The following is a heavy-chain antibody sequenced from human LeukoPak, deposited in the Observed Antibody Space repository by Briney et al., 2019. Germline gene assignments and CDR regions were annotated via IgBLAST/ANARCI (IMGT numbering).Heavy chain of an antibody. Sequence: TGGSLRLSCVASGFTFSSYAMSWVRQAPGEGPEWVSAISSRGSSIYYTDSVKGRFTISRDISKNTLYLEMNSLRAADKAIYYCAKGRGASCYYSADYWGQGILVTVSS. V-gene: IGHV3-23*01. CDR2: ISSRGSSI. D-gene: IGHD2-15*01. CDR3: AKGRGASCYYSADY. J-gene: IGHJ4*02. CDR1: GFTFSSYA.